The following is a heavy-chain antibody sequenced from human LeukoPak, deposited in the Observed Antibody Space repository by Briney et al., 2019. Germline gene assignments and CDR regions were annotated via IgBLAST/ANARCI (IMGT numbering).Heavy chain of an antibody. CDR3: ARDKSYGDSEDY. Sequence: GGSLRLSCAASGFTFSSYWMSWVRQAPGKGLEWVANISQDGSEKYYVDSVKGRFTISRDNAKNSLYLQMNSLRAEDAAVYYCARDKSYGDSEDYWGQGTLVTVSS. D-gene: IGHD4-17*01. V-gene: IGHV3-7*05. CDR2: ISQDGSEK. CDR1: GFTFSSYW. J-gene: IGHJ4*02.